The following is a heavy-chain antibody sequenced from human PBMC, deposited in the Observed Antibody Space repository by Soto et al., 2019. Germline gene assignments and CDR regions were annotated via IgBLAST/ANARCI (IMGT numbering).Heavy chain of an antibody. V-gene: IGHV4-4*02. J-gene: IGHJ4*02. Sequence: SETLSLTCAVSGGSISSSNWWSWVRQSPGKGLEWIGEIYHSGSTNYNPSLKSRVTISVDKSKNQFSLKLSSVTAADTAVYYCARGGFPPARYFDYWGQGTLVTVSS. CDR1: GGSISSSNW. CDR2: IYHSGST. CDR3: ARGGFPPARYFDY. D-gene: IGHD5-12*01.